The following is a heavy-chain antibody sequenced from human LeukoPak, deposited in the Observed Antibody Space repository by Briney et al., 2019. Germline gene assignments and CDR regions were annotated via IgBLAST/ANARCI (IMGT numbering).Heavy chain of an antibody. D-gene: IGHD6-19*01. CDR2: ITGGSTTK. CDR3: ARDGDIAVANAPYYFDY. V-gene: IGHV3-48*03. Sequence: GGSLRLSCAASGFTFSYYEMIWVRQAPGKELEWVSYITGGSTTKNYADCVKGRFTISRHNAKNSLYLQMNSLRDEDTAIYYCARDGDIAVANAPYYFDYWGQGILVTVSS. J-gene: IGHJ4*02. CDR1: GFTFSYYE.